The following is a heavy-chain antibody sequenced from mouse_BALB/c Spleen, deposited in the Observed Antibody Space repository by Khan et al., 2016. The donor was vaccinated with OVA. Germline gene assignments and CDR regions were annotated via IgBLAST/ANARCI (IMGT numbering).Heavy chain of an antibody. J-gene: IGHJ4*01. CDR3: ARPPYFSYAMDN. Sequence: QIQLVQSGPELKKPGETVKISCKASGHTFTNYGMNWVKQAPGKGLKWMGWINTYTGEPTYADDFNGRFAFSWATSASTAYLQINNLKNEETATYFCARPPYFSYAMDNWGQGTSVTVSS. V-gene: IGHV9-3-1*01. CDR2: INTYTGEP. D-gene: IGHD2-10*01. CDR1: GHTFTNYG.